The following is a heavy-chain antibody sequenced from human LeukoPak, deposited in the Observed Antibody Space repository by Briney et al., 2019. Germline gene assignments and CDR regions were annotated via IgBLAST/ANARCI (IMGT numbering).Heavy chain of an antibody. J-gene: IGHJ3*02. D-gene: IGHD4-17*01. CDR3: ASSTVTYPNDAFDI. Sequence: SETLSLTCTVSGGSISSYYWSWIRQPPGKGLEWIGYIYYSGSTNYNPSLKSRVTISVDTSKNQFSLKLSSVTAADTAVYYCASSTVTYPNDAFDIWSQGTMVTVSS. CDR2: IYYSGST. CDR1: GGSISSYY. V-gene: IGHV4-59*01.